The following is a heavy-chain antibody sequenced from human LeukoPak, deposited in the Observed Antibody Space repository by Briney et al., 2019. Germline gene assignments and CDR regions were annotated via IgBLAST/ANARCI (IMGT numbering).Heavy chain of an antibody. Sequence: PWETLSLTCDVFGGSFTDYFWTWIRQSPGKGLDWIGEINDYTGNTNYNPSLNSRVSISLEKSKNQFSLELRSVTAADTAVYYCARGRIAKIVVVHSFHYGMDVWGQRTTVTVSS. CDR1: GGSFTDYF. CDR3: ARGRIAKIVVVHSFHYGMDV. V-gene: IGHV4-34*01. D-gene: IGHD3-22*01. CDR2: INDYTGNT. J-gene: IGHJ6*02.